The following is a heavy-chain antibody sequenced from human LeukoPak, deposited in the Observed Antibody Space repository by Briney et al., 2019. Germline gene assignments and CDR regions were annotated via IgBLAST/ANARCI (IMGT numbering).Heavy chain of an antibody. Sequence: GGSLRLSCVTTGFTFSKYGMHWVRQAPGKGLEWVAVISYDRNNKYYADSVKGRFTISRDNSKNTLYLQMNSLGTEDSAIYYCAKGGGSSGYYTHLASWGQGTPVTVSS. CDR2: ISYDRNNK. D-gene: IGHD3-3*01. CDR1: GFTFSKYG. J-gene: IGHJ5*02. CDR3: AKGGGSSGYYTHLAS. V-gene: IGHV3-30*18.